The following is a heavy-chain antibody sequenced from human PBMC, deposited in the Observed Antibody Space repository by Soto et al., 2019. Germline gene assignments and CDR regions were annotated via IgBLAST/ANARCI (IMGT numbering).Heavy chain of an antibody. Sequence: GESLKISCQGSGHSFTTYWISWVRQMPGKGLEWMGKIDPADSSTNYSPSFQGHITISVDRSINTAHLQFSSLKAAVTAVYYCARLEKWYYNYYGLDVWGQGTMVTVSS. V-gene: IGHV5-10-1*01. J-gene: IGHJ6*02. CDR3: ARLEKWYYNYYGLDV. D-gene: IGHD1-26*01. CDR2: IDPADSST. CDR1: GHSFTTYW.